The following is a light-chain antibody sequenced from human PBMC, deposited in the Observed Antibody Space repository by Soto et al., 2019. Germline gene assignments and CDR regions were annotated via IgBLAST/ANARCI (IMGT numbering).Light chain of an antibody. V-gene: IGKV3-20*01. CDR2: GAS. CDR3: QQYISTPWS. CDR1: QSVSSNS. J-gene: IGKJ1*01. Sequence: EIVLTQSPATLSLSPGERATLSCRASQSVSSNSLAWYQQKPGQAPRLLIYGASIRATGIPDRFSGSGSGTDFTLTISRLEAEDFAVYHCQQYISTPWSFGQGTKVEIK.